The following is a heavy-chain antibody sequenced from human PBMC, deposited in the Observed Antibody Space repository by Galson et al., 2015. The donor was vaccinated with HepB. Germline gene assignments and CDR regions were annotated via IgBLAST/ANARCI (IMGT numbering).Heavy chain of an antibody. D-gene: IGHD6-13*01. CDR1: GYTFTSYG. V-gene: IGHV1-18*01. CDR2: ISAYNGNT. J-gene: IGHJ5*02. CDR3: ARYRGSSWDKLANWFDP. Sequence: SVKVSCKASGYTFTSYGISWVRQAPGQGLEWMGWISAYNGNTNYAQKLQGRVTMTTDTSTSTAYMELRSLRSDDTAVYYCARYRGSSWDKLANWFDPWGQGTLVTVSS.